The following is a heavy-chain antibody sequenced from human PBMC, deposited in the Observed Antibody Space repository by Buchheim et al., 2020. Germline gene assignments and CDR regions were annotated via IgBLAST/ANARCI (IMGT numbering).Heavy chain of an antibody. J-gene: IGHJ6*02. CDR1: GFTFSSYA. Sequence: EVQLLESGGGLVQPGGSLRLSCAASGFTFSSYAMSWVRQAPGKGLEWVSAISGSGGSTYYADSVKGRFTISRDNSKNTLYVQMNSLRAEDTAVYYCANGLTGSAAAGSWYYYYGMDVWGQGTT. CDR3: ANGLTGSAAAGSWYYYYGMDV. V-gene: IGHV3-23*01. D-gene: IGHD6-13*01. CDR2: ISGSGGST.